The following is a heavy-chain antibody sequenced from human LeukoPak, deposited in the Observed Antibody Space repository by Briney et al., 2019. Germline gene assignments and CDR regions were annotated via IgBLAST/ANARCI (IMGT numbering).Heavy chain of an antibody. V-gene: IGHV4-4*07. CDR1: GDSISTYY. D-gene: IGHD2-2*01. CDR3: ARRAVVVAAGDAFDI. CDR2: IHTSGST. Sequence: SETLSLTCTVSGDSISTYYWSWIRQPAGKGLEWIGRIHTSGSTSYNPSLKSRVTVSLGTSKNQFSLKLNSVTAADTAVYYCARRAVVVAAGDAFDIWGQGTMVTVSS. J-gene: IGHJ3*02.